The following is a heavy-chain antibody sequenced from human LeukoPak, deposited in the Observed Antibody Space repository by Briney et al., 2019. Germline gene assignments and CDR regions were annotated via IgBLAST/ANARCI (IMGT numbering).Heavy chain of an antibody. CDR1: GGSFSGYY. V-gene: IGHV4-34*01. J-gene: IGHJ4*02. D-gene: IGHD5-24*01. CDR3: AREMATARGLDF. CDR2: INHSGST. Sequence: SETPSLTCAVYGGSFSGYYWSWIRQPPGKGLEWIGEINHSGSTNYNPSLKSRVTISVDTSKNQFSLNVSSVTAADTAIYYCAREMATARGLDFWGQGTLVTVSS.